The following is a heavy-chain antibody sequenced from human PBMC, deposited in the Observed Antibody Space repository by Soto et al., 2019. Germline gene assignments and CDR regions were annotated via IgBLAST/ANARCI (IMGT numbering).Heavy chain of an antibody. D-gene: IGHD3-10*01. CDR1: GGSVSSGSYY. Sequence: QVQLQESGPGLVKPSETLSLTCTVSGGSVSSGSYYWSWIRQPPGKGLEWIGYSYYSGSTNYNPSLKSRLTMSVDASKNPFSLKLSSGTAADTAVYYCARDGDGYNTGEGGYWGQGTLVTVSS. CDR3: ARDGDGYNTGEGGY. V-gene: IGHV4-61*01. J-gene: IGHJ4*02. CDR2: SYYSGST.